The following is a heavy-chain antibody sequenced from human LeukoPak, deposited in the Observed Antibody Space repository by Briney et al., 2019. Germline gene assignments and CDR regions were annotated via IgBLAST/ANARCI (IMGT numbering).Heavy chain of an antibody. Sequence: GRSLRLSCAASGFTFSSYAMHWVRQAPGKGLEWVAVISYDGSNKYYADSVKGRFTISRDNSKNTLYLQMNSLRAEDTAVYYCARGRGYSGYDSNYFDYWGQGTLVTVSS. D-gene: IGHD5-12*01. V-gene: IGHV3-30*04. CDR1: GFTFSSYA. J-gene: IGHJ4*02. CDR3: ARGRGYSGYDSNYFDY. CDR2: ISYDGSNK.